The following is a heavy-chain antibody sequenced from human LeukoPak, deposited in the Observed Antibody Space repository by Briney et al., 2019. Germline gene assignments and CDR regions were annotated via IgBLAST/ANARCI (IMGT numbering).Heavy chain of an antibody. CDR1: GGSISSYY. V-gene: IGHV4-34*01. J-gene: IGHJ4*02. CDR3: ARGYSSSFIDY. CDR2: INHSGST. Sequence: SETLSLTCTVSGGSISSYYWSWIRQPPGKGLEWIGEINHSGSTNYNPSLKSRVTISVDTSKNQFSLKLSSVTAADTAVYYCARGYSSSFIDYWGQGTLVTVSS. D-gene: IGHD6-13*01.